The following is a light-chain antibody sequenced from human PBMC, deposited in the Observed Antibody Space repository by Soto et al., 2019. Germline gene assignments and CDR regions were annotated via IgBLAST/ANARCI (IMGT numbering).Light chain of an antibody. V-gene: IGKV3-20*01. CDR3: QQYGRSPFT. CDR2: GAS. Sequence: EIVMTQSPGTLSLSPGNTATLSSRASQSVSSNYVAWFHQKPGQAPRLLIYGASSRATGVPDRFSASGSGTDFTLTISRLEPEDFAVYYCQQYGRSPFTFGPGTMVDIK. CDR1: QSVSSNY. J-gene: IGKJ3*01.